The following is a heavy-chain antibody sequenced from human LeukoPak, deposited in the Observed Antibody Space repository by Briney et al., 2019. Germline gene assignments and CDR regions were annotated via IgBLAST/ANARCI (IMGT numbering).Heavy chain of an antibody. V-gene: IGHV3-66*01. D-gene: IGHD6-19*01. Sequence: GGSLRLSCAASGFTVSSDYMSWVRQAPGKGLEWVSVIYSGGSTYYADSVKGRFTISRDNSENTLYLQMNSLRAEDTAVYYCARDRDSGWQYYFDYWGQGTLVTVSS. CDR3: ARDRDSGWQYYFDY. CDR2: IYSGGST. CDR1: GFTVSSDY. J-gene: IGHJ4*02.